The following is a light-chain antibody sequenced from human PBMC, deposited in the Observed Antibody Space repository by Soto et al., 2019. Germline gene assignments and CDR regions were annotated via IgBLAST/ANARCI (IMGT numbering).Light chain of an antibody. Sequence: DIQMTQSPSTLSASIGDRVTITCRASQSIDNWLGWYQQKPGKAPKLLISKASTLEGRVPSRFSGSGSGTEFTLTISSLQPDDFATYYCQNYNSPPWTFGQGTKVEIK. J-gene: IGKJ1*01. CDR3: QNYNSPPWT. CDR2: KAS. CDR1: QSIDNW. V-gene: IGKV1-5*03.